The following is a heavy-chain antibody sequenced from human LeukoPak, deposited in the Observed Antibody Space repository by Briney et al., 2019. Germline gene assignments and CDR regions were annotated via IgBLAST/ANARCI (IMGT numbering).Heavy chain of an antibody. V-gene: IGHV4-30-2*01. CDR2: IYHSGST. D-gene: IGHD3-16*02. Sequence: SETLSLTCAVSGGSISSGGYSWSWIRQPPGKGLEWIGYIYHSGSTYYNPSLKSRVTISVDRSKNQFSLKLSSVTAADTAVYYCARGSMITFGGVIVIFDYWGQGTLVTVSS. J-gene: IGHJ4*02. CDR3: ARGSMITFGGVIVIFDY. CDR1: GGSISSGGYS.